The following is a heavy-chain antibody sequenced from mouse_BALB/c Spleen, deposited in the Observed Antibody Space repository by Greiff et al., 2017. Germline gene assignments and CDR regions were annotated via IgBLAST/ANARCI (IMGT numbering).Heavy chain of an antibody. CDR2: IWGDGST. CDR3: ARGGKNYGAWFAY. D-gene: IGHD1-1*01. CDR1: GFSLTGYG. V-gene: IGHV2-6-7*01. J-gene: IGHJ3*01. Sequence: VKLQESGPGLVAPSQSLSITCTVSGFSLTGYGVNWVRQPPGKGLEWLGMIWGDGSTDYNSALKSRLSISKDNSKSQVFLKMNSLQTDDTARYYCARGGKNYGAWFAYWGQGTLVTVSA.